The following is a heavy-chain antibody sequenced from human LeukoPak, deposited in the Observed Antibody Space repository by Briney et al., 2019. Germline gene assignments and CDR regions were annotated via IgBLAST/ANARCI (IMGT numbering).Heavy chain of an antibody. V-gene: IGHV3-74*01. D-gene: IGHD2-2*01. Sequence: AGGSLRLSCAASGFSFSNAWMSWVRQAPGKGLVWVSRIESDGGRTDYADSLKGRFTISRDNAKNTLYLEMNSLRAEDTAVYYCARVGHCSSTACFIDYWGQGTLVTVSS. CDR3: ARVGHCSSTACFIDY. CDR2: IESDGGRT. CDR1: GFSFSNAW. J-gene: IGHJ4*02.